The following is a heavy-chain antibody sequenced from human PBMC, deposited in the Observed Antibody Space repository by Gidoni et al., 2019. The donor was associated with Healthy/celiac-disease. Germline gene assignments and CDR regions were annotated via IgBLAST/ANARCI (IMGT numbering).Heavy chain of an antibody. CDR2: IIPIFGTA. CDR1: GGTFSSYA. D-gene: IGHD4-17*01. Sequence: AEVKKPGSSVKVSCKASGGTFSSYAISWVRQAPGQGLEWMGGIIPIFGTANYAQKFQGRVTITADESTSTAYMELSSLRSEDTAVYYCVVSVMTTVVITWYFDLWGRGTLVTVSS. J-gene: IGHJ2*01. V-gene: IGHV1-69*01. CDR3: VVSVMTTVVITWYFDL.